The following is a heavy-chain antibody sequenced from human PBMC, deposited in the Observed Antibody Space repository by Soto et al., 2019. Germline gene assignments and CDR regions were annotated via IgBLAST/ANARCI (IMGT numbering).Heavy chain of an antibody. CDR3: ARLRSVADAFEI. V-gene: IGHV1-69*02. J-gene: IGHJ3*02. CDR2: IIPIVDVS. CDR1: GGTFSTYI. Sequence: QVQLVQSGAEVKKPGSSVKVSCKASGGTFSTYIINWVRQAPAQGLEWMGRIIPIVDVSNNAQKFQGRVTITADKSTSTAYMELSSLRSDDTAIYYCARLRSVADAFEIWGQGTMFTVSS.